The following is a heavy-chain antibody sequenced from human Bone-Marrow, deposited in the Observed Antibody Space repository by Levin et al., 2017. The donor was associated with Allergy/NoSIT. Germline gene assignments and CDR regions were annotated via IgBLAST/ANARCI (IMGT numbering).Heavy chain of an antibody. Sequence: PGGSLRLSCAASGFTFNDYTMHWVRQAPQRGLEWVSLISWDASTTYYADSVRGRVTISRDNSKNALYPQMNRLTTEDTALYYCAKDLSPRIAVTGNIEYWGQGTLVTVSS. CDR3: AKDLSPRIAVTGNIEY. D-gene: IGHD6-19*01. J-gene: IGHJ4*02. V-gene: IGHV3-43*01. CDR2: ISWDASTT. CDR1: GFTFNDYT.